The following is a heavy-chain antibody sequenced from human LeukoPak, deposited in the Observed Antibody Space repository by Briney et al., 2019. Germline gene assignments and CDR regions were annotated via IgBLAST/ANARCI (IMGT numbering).Heavy chain of an antibody. V-gene: IGHV3-7*03. CDR2: IKQDGSEK. CDR1: GFTFSSHS. Sequence: GRSLRLSCAASGFTFSSHSMHWVRQAPGKGLEWVANIKQDGSEKYYVDSVKGRFTISRDNTKNSLYLQMNSLRAEDTAVYYCARAYFDLWGRGTLVTVSS. CDR3: ARAYFDL. J-gene: IGHJ2*01.